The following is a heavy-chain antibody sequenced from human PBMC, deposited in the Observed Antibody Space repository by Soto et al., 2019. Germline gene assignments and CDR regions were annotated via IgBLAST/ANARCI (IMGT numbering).Heavy chain of an antibody. D-gene: IGHD2-8*01. CDR3: ARGVSSSFYN. CDR2: INFDGSRT. Sequence: EVQLVESGGDLVQPGGSLRLSCAASGFTFSSYWMHWVRQAPGKGLVWVSGINFDGSRTNYADSVKGRFTISRDNAKNTLDLQMNSLRAEDTAVYYCARGVSSSFYNWCQGTLVTVSS. CDR1: GFTFSSYW. V-gene: IGHV3-74*01. J-gene: IGHJ4*02.